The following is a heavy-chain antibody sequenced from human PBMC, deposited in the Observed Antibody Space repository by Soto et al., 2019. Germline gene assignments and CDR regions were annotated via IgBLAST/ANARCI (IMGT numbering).Heavy chain of an antibody. CDR1: GFTFSSYG. V-gene: IGHV3-33*01. D-gene: IGHD3-10*01. J-gene: IGHJ3*02. CDR2: IWYDGSNK. Sequence: QVQLVESGGGVVQPGRSLRLSCAASGFTFSSYGMHWVRQAPGKGLEGVAVIWYDGSNKYYADSVKGRFTISRDNSKNTLYLQMNSLRAEDTAVYYCARGNYLGAFDIWGQGTMVTVSS. CDR3: ARGNYLGAFDI.